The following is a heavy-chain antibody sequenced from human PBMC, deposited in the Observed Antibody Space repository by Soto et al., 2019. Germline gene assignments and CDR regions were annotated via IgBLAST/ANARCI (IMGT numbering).Heavy chain of an antibody. CDR2: LKQDGSDR. V-gene: IGHV3-7*04. CDR3: AGGGGNFDQ. Sequence: EVQLVESGGGLVQPGGSLRLTCAASGFSLSRYWMSWVRQAPGKGLEWVANLKQDGSDRNYVDSVKGRFTISRDHAKNSMDLEKERLKVGGQAVEYRAGGGGNFDQWGQGTLVTVSS. J-gene: IGHJ4*02. CDR1: GFSLSRYW. D-gene: IGHD3-16*01.